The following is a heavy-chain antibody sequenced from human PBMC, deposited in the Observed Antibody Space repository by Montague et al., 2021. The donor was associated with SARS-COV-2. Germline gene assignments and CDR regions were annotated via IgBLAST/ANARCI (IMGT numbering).Heavy chain of an antibody. CDR2: IHHSGST. V-gene: IGHV4-34*01. J-gene: IGHJ4*02. CDR1: GGSFSDYY. D-gene: IGHD3-22*01. Sequence: SETLSLTCAVYGGSFSDYYWSWIRQTPGKGLEWIGEIHHSGSTNYNPSPKRRVTISVDTSKNQFSLELSSVTVADTAVYHCARTSYRVSSGYYSHGYWGQGILVTVTS. CDR3: ARTSYRVSSGYYSHGY.